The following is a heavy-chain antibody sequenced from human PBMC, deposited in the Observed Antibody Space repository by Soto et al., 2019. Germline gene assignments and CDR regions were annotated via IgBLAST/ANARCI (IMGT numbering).Heavy chain of an antibody. Sequence: PGGSLRLSCAGSGFSFSEYAMHWVRQAPGKGLDWVAVVSYEGSKQYYADSVRGRFTISRDNSKNELYLQMDSLRPEDTAVYYCAREHHRRRDYYYYGMDVWGQGTTVTVSS. CDR2: VSYEGSKQ. V-gene: IGHV3-30-3*01. CDR1: GFSFSEYA. CDR3: AREHHRRRDYYYYGMDV. J-gene: IGHJ6*02.